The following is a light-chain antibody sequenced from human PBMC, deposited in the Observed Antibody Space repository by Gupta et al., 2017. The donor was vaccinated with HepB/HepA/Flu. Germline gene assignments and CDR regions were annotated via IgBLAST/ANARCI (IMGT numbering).Light chain of an antibody. CDR2: EVS. CDR1: SSDVGSYNL. CDR3: CSDAGSSTVV. V-gene: IGLV2-23*02. J-gene: IGLJ2*01. Sequence: QSALTQPACVSVSHGQSITISCTGTSSDVGSYNLVSWYQQHPGKAHKLMIYEVSRRPSGVANRFSGSKSGNTASLTISGRKEEDAADYYCCSDAGSSTVVFGGGTKLTVL.